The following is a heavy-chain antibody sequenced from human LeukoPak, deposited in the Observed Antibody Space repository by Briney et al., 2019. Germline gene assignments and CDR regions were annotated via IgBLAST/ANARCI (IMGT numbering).Heavy chain of an antibody. V-gene: IGHV1-2*02. J-gene: IGHJ2*01. Sequence: ASVKVSCKASGYMFTGHYMHWVRQAPGRGLEWMGWINPNSGGTNYAQKFQGRVTMTRDTSISTAYMELSSLRSDNTAVYYCARVTEHTAMVHWYFDLWGRGTLVTV. CDR2: INPNSGGT. CDR1: GYMFTGHY. CDR3: ARVTEHTAMVHWYFDL. D-gene: IGHD5-18*01.